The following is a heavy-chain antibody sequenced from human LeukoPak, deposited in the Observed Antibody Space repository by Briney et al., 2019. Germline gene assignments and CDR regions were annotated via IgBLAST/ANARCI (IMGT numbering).Heavy chain of an antibody. Sequence: ASVKVSCKASGYTFTGYYMHWVRQAPGQGLEWMGRINPNSGGTNYAQKFQSRVTMTRDTSISTAYMELSRLRSDDTAVYYCARAEGYCSSTGCYEPFDYWGQGTLVTVSS. CDR1: GYTFTGYY. CDR2: INPNSGGT. CDR3: ARAEGYCSSTGCYEPFDY. D-gene: IGHD2-2*01. J-gene: IGHJ4*02. V-gene: IGHV1-2*06.